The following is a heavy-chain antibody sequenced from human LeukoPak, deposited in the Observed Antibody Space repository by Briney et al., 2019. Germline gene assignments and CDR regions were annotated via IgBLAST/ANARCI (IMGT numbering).Heavy chain of an antibody. D-gene: IGHD3-10*01. V-gene: IGHV1-18*01. Sequence: GASVKVSCKASGYTFTTFGISWVRQAPGQGLEWMGCISAYNGNTNYAQRLQGRVTMTTDISTSTAYMELRSLRSDDTAVYYCVRDGGVLFGEFPFDYWGQGTLVTVSS. CDR2: ISAYNGNT. CDR3: VRDGGVLFGEFPFDY. CDR1: GYTFTTFG. J-gene: IGHJ4*02.